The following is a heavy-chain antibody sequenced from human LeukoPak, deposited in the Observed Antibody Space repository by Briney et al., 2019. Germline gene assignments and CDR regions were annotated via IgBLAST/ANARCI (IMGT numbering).Heavy chain of an antibody. Sequence: SETLSLTCTVSGGSISSSTYYWGWIRQPLGKGLEWIGNIYYSGSTYYNPSLKSRVTISVDTSKNQFSLKLSSVTAADTAVYYCARLGIAARGYYYYYMDVWGKGTTVTVSS. CDR3: ARLGIAARGYYYYYMDV. V-gene: IGHV4-39*07. D-gene: IGHD6-6*01. J-gene: IGHJ6*03. CDR1: GGSISSSTYY. CDR2: IYYSGST.